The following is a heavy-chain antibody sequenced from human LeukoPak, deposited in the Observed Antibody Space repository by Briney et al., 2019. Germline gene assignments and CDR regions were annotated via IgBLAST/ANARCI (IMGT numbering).Heavy chain of an antibody. Sequence: GGSLRLSCAASGFTFSSYGMHWVRQAPGKGLEWVAFIRYDGSNKYYADSVKGRFTISRDNSKNTLYLQMNSLRAEDTAVYYCAKDLGSRNGRRFDPWGQGTLVTVST. D-gene: IGHD1-1*01. CDR1: GFTFSSYG. CDR3: AKDLGSRNGRRFDP. J-gene: IGHJ5*02. V-gene: IGHV3-30*02. CDR2: IRYDGSNK.